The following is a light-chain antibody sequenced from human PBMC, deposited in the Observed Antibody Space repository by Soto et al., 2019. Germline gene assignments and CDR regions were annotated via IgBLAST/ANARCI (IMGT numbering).Light chain of an antibody. CDR1: QSVSNN. V-gene: IGKV3-15*01. Sequence: ILMTQSPATLSVSPGERATLSCRASQSVSNNLAWYQQKPGQAPRLLIYDASTRATGIPARLSGSGSGTEFTLTISGLQSEDLAVYYCQQYNNWPPWTFGQGTKVEIK. CDR3: QQYNNWPPWT. J-gene: IGKJ1*01. CDR2: DAS.